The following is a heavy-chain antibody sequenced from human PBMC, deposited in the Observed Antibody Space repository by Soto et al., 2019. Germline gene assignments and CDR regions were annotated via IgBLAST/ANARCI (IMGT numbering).Heavy chain of an antibody. Sequence: QVQLVQSGAEVKKPGSSVKVSCEASGGTFSTCAMNWVRQAPGLGLEWMGGIIPIFGTTNYAQKFQARVTITADQFTSTAYMELSGLRSEDTAVYFCARADYYDSSGLFDHWGQGTLVTVSS. CDR1: GGTFSTCA. V-gene: IGHV1-69*01. D-gene: IGHD3-22*01. CDR2: IIPIFGTT. CDR3: ARADYYDSSGLFDH. J-gene: IGHJ4*02.